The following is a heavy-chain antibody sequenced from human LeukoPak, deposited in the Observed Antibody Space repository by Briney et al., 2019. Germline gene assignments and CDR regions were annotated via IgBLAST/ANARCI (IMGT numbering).Heavy chain of an antibody. J-gene: IGHJ4*02. D-gene: IGHD3-22*01. CDR1: GGSISSYY. CDR2: IYYSGST. V-gene: IGHV4-59*01. CDR3: ARALDSSGYYNY. Sequence: ETLSLTCTVSGGSISSYYWSWIRQPPGKGLEWIGYIYYSGSTNYNPSLKSRVTISVDTSKNQLSLKLSSVTAADTAVYYCARALDSSGYYNYWGQGTLVTVSS.